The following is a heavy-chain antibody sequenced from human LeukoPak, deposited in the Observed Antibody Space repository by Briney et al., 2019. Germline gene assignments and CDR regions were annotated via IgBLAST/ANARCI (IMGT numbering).Heavy chain of an antibody. V-gene: IGHV1-18*04. J-gene: IGHJ4*02. CDR1: GYTFTSNG. D-gene: IGHD1/OR15-1a*01. CDR3: ARDRTYAFDL. CDR2: ISAYSGNT. Sequence: ASVKVSCKASGYTFTSNGTSWVRQAPGQGLEWMGWISAYSGNTNYAQKFQGRVTMTTDTSTSTAYMELRSLRSDDTAVYYCARDRTYAFDLWGQGTLVTVSS.